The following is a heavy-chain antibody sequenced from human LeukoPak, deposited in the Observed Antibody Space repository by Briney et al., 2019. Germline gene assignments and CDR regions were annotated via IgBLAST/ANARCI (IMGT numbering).Heavy chain of an antibody. Sequence: GGSLRLSCAASGFTFSNFAMSWVRQAPGKGLEWVSTIGGSGTNTYYSGSVKGRFTISRDNPKNTLYLQMNSLRAEDTAVYYCAKDVLAAAGYYFDYWGQGTLVTVSS. D-gene: IGHD6-13*01. CDR1: GFTFSNFA. CDR2: IGGSGTNT. V-gene: IGHV3-23*01. CDR3: AKDVLAAAGYYFDY. J-gene: IGHJ4*02.